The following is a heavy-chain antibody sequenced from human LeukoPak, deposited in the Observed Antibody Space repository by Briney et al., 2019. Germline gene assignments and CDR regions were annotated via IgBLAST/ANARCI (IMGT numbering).Heavy chain of an antibody. V-gene: IGHV1-8*01. Sequence: ASVKVSCKASGYTFTSYDINWVRQATGQGLEWMGWMNPNSGNTGYAQKFQGRVTMTRNTSISTAYMELSSLRSEDTAVYYCARGSTGFLLTGHYFDYWGQGTLVTVSS. CDR3: ARGSTGFLLTGHYFDY. J-gene: IGHJ4*02. CDR2: MNPNSGNT. D-gene: IGHD3-9*01. CDR1: GYTFTSYD.